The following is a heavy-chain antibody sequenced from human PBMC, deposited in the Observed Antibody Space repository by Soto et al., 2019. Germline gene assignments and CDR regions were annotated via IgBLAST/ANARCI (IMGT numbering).Heavy chain of an antibody. CDR3: ARSTPLGRTQDYYYYGIDV. D-gene: IGHD1-26*01. CDR1: GFTFSSYA. CDR2: ISYDGSNK. V-gene: IGHV3-30-3*01. J-gene: IGHJ6*02. Sequence: QVQLVESGGGVVQPGRSLRLSCAASGFTFSSYAMHWVRQAPGKGLEWVAVISYDGSNKYYADSVKGRFTISRDNSKNTLYLQLNNVRAEDTAVYYCARSTPLGRTQDYYYYGIDVWGQGTTVTVSS.